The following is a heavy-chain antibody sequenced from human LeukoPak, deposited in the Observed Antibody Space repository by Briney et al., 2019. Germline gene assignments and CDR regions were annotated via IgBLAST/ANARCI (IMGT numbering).Heavy chain of an antibody. J-gene: IGHJ3*02. CDR1: GGSISSFY. V-gene: IGHV4-4*07. D-gene: IGHD2-15*01. CDR3: ARSGYCSGGSCSDAFDI. CDR2: IYTSGST. Sequence: SETLSLTCTVSGGSISSFYWSWIRQPAGKGLEWIGRIYTSGSTNYNPSLKSRVTMSVDTSKNQFSLNLSSVTAADTAVYYCARSGYCSGGSCSDAFDIWGQGTMVTVSS.